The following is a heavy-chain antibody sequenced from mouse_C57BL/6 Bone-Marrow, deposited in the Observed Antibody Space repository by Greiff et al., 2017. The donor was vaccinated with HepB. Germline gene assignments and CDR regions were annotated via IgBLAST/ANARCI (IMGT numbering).Heavy chain of an antibody. J-gene: IGHJ2*01. CDR2: ISSGSSTI. CDR1: GFTFSDYG. D-gene: IGHD2-3*01. Sequence: EVHLVESGGGLVKPGGSLKLSCAASGFTFSDYGMHWVRQAPEKGLEWVAYISSGSSTIYYADTVKGRFTISRDNAKNTLFLQMTSLRSEDTAMYYCAREIYNGYYIDCWGQGTTLTVSS. V-gene: IGHV5-17*01. CDR3: AREIYNGYYIDC.